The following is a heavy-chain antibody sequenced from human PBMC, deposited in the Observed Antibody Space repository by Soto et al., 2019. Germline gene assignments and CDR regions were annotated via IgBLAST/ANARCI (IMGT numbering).Heavy chain of an antibody. CDR3: ASSRGMGSSGGRCCRSFDY. D-gene: IGHD2-15*01. J-gene: IGHJ4*02. CDR2: INPNSGGT. CDR1: GYTFTGYY. V-gene: IGHV1-2*02. Sequence: ASVKVSCRASGYTFTGYYMHWVRQAPGRGLEWMGWINPNSGGTNYAQKFQGTVTMTRDTSISTPYMELSRLRSDDTAVYYCASSRGMGSSGGRCCRSFDYCGQGTQVSVSS.